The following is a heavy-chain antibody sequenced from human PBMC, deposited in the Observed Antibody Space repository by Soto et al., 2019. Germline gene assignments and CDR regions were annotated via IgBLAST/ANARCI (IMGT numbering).Heavy chain of an antibody. Sequence: SETLSLTCTVSGGSMRNYFWTWIRQPPGKGLEWIGYIHYSGTTSFFPSYNPSLRSRVTISEDTSKNQFSLKLLSVTTADTAVYFCAAGAASSRNLAPYYLDFWGPGTLVTVSS. CDR2: IHYSGTT. CDR1: GGSMRNYF. V-gene: IGHV4-59*01. J-gene: IGHJ4*02. D-gene: IGHD6-13*01. CDR3: AAGAASSRNLAPYYLDF.